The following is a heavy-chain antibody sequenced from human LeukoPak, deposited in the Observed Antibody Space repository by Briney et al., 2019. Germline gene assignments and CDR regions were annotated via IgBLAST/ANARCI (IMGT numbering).Heavy chain of an antibody. J-gene: IGHJ4*02. V-gene: IGHV3-23*01. D-gene: IGHD2-2*01. CDR3: AKVNWCSASCADA. CDR1: GFTFSSDD. Sequence: GGSLRLSCAASGFTFSSDDMNWVRQAPGKGLEWVSGISGNGNSTWYADSVRGRFTISRDNSKNTLSLQMNSLRAEDTAVYYCAKVNWCSASCADAWGQGTLVTVSS. CDR2: ISGNGNST.